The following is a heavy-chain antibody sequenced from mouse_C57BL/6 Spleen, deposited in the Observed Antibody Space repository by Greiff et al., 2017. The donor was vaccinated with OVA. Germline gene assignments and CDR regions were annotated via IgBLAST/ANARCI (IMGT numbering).Heavy chain of an antibody. J-gene: IGHJ3*01. CDR2: ISSGSSTI. V-gene: IGHV5-17*01. CDR3: ARQGLGSWFAY. Sequence: EVMLVESGGGLVKPGGSLKLSCAASGFTFSDYGMHWVRQAPEKGLEWVAYISSGSSTIYYADTVKGRFTISRDNAKNTLFLQMTSLRSEDTAMYYCARQGLGSWFAYWGQGTLVTVSA. D-gene: IGHD4-1*01. CDR1: GFTFSDYG.